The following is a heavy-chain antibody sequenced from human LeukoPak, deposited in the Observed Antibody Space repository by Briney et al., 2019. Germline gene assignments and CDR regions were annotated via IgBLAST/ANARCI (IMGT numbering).Heavy chain of an antibody. CDR3: ARHDGAFDRFDY. CDR2: MYYSGST. J-gene: IGHJ4*02. CDR1: GASISSYY. Sequence: SETLSLTRTDSGASISSYYWSWIRQPPGKGLEWIGYMYYSGSTKYNPSLKSRVTISVDTSKNQFSLKLTSVTSADTAVYYCARHDGAFDRFDYWGQGTLVTVSS. D-gene: IGHD1-1*01. V-gene: IGHV4-59*01.